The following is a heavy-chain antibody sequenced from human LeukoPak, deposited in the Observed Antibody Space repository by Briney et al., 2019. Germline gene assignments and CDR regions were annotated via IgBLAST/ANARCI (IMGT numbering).Heavy chain of an antibody. CDR3: ARSFYYGSRRNYYYYMDV. CDR1: GYTFTGYY. V-gene: IGHV1-2*02. J-gene: IGHJ6*03. CDR2: INPNSGGT. Sequence: ASVKVSCKASGYTFTGYYMHWVRQAPGQGLEWMGWINPNSGGTNYAQKFQGRVTMTRDTSISTAYMELSRLRSDDTAVYYCARSFYYGSRRNYYYYMDVWGKGTTVTVSS. D-gene: IGHD3-10*01.